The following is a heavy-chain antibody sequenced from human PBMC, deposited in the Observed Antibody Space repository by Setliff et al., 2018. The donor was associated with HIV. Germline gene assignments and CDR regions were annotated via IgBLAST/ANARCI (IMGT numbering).Heavy chain of an antibody. Sequence: ASVKVSCKTSGYTFTGYYVHWVRQAPGQGLEWMGWINPNNGDTKYSQKLQGRVTFTRDTFASTAYMELSSLRSEDTAVYYCARPVGAMGFDPWGQGTLVTVSS. CDR2: INPNNGDT. J-gene: IGHJ5*02. CDR3: ARPVGAMGFDP. V-gene: IGHV1-2*02. D-gene: IGHD1-26*01. CDR1: GYTFTGYY.